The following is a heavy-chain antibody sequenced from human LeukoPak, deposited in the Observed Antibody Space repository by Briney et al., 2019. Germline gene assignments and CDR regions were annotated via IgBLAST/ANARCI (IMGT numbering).Heavy chain of an antibody. D-gene: IGHD1-26*01. CDR3: ARGPHDGSYYDY. CDR2: IYSGGST. J-gene: IGHJ4*02. Sequence: GGSLRLSCASSGFSVSSNYMSWVRQAPGKGLEWVSVIYSGGSTYYADSVKGRFTISRDNSENTLYLQMNSLGADDTAVYFCARGPHDGSYYDYWGQGTLVTVSS. V-gene: IGHV3-53*01. CDR1: GFSVSSNY.